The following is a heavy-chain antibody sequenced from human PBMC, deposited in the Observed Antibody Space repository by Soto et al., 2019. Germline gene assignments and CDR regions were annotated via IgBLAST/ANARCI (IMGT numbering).Heavy chain of an antibody. CDR2: IRSKAYGGTT. Sequence: EVQLVESGGGLVQPGRSLRLSCTASGFTFGDYAMSWVRQAPGKGLEWVGFIRSKAYGGTTEYAASVKGRFTISRDDSKSIAYLQMNSLKTEDTAVYYCTRDQGYDYGDYRYYYYYGMDVWGQGTTVTVSS. V-gene: IGHV3-49*04. CDR1: GFTFGDYA. D-gene: IGHD4-17*01. CDR3: TRDQGYDYGDYRYYYYYGMDV. J-gene: IGHJ6*02.